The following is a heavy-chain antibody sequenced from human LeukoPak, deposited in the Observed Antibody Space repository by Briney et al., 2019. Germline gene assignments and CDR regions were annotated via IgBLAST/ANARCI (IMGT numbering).Heavy chain of an antibody. J-gene: IGHJ4*02. Sequence: PGGSLRLSCAASGFTFSSYAMHWVRQAPGKGLEWVAVISYDGSNKYYADSVKGRFTISRDNSKNTLYLQMNSLRAEDTAVYYCAKVSPYYDSSGYYLYYFDYWGQGTLVTVAS. V-gene: IGHV3-30-3*01. CDR1: GFTFSSYA. CDR3: AKVSPYYDSSGYYLYYFDY. D-gene: IGHD3-22*01. CDR2: ISYDGSNK.